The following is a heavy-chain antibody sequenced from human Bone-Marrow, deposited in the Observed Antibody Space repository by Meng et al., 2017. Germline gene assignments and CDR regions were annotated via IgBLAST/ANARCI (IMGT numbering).Heavy chain of an antibody. J-gene: IGHJ5*02. CDR1: GGSFSGYY. D-gene: IGHD3-10*01. Sequence: QVQLQQRGAGLLKPSETLSLTCAVYGGSFSGYYWSWIRQPPGKGLEWIGEINHSGSTNYNPSLKSRVTISVDTSKNQFSLKLSSVTAADTAVYYCARRETSGSYSPWGQGTLVTVSS. CDR3: ARRETSGSYSP. CDR2: INHSGST. V-gene: IGHV4-34*01.